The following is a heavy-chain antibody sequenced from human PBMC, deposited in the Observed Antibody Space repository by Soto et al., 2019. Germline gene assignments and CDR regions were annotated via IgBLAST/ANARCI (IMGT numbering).Heavy chain of an antibody. J-gene: IGHJ6*02. CDR2: INHSGST. CDR1: GGSFSGYY. Sequence: QVQLQQWGAGLLKPSETLSLTCAVYGGSFSGYYWSWIRQPPGKGLEWIGEINHSGSTNYNPPPKSRVTISVDTSKNQFSLKLSSVTAADTAVYYCARVTGRYYYGMDVWGQGTTVTVSS. CDR3: ARVTGRYYYGMDV. V-gene: IGHV4-34*01.